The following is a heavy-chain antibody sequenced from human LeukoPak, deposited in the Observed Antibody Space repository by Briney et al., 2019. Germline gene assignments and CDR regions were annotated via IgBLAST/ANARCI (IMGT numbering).Heavy chain of an antibody. D-gene: IGHD6-19*01. J-gene: IGHJ4*02. Sequence: ASVKVSCKASGYTFTSYYMHWVRQAPGQGLEWMGIINPSGGSTSYAQKFQGRVTMTTDTSTSTAYMELRSLRSDDTAVYYCARLSSGWYRGEFDYWGQGTLVTVSS. CDR2: INPSGGST. CDR1: GYTFTSYY. V-gene: IGHV1-46*01. CDR3: ARLSSGWYRGEFDY.